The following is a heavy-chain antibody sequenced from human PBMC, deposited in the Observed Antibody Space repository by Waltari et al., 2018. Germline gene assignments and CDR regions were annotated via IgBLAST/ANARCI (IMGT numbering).Heavy chain of an antibody. J-gene: IGHJ4*02. V-gene: IGHV3-53*01. CDR1: GLRVSSNY. D-gene: IGHD5-12*01. CDR3: ARAGLGSPLEWQRLFDS. CDR2: IYGGGGT. Sequence: EVQLVESGGGLIQHGGSLRLACAASGLRVSSNYMSWARQAPRKGGEWVSVIYGGGGTYYADSVKGRFTISRDISKNTLYLQMNSLRAEDTAVYYCARAGLGSPLEWQRLFDSWGQGTLVIVSS.